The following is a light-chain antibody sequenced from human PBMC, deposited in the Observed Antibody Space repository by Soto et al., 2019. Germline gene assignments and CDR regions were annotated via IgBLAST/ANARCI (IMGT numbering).Light chain of an antibody. Sequence: QSVLTQPASVSGSPGQSLVISCTGTSRDVGGYNLVSWYQQHPGKAPKLIIYEVNKRPSGVPDRFSGSKSGNTASLTVSGLQAEDEADYYCSSYAGSSNVFGTGTKLTVL. CDR3: SSYAGSSNV. V-gene: IGLV2-8*01. CDR2: EVN. J-gene: IGLJ1*01. CDR1: SRDVGGYNL.